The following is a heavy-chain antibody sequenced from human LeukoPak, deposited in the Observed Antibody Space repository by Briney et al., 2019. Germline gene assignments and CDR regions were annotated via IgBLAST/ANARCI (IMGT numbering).Heavy chain of an antibody. CDR1: GFTFRDYG. J-gene: IGHJ4*02. CDR2: INWIGGST. V-gene: IGHV3-20*04. D-gene: IGHD4-11*01. CDR3: AKDNSNFYFDY. Sequence: GGSLRLSCAASGFTFRDYGMNWLRQIPGQGLEWVAGINWIGGSTGYADSVKGRFTISRDNANNFLYLQMNSLRAEDTAVYYCAKDNSNFYFDYWGQGTLVTVSS.